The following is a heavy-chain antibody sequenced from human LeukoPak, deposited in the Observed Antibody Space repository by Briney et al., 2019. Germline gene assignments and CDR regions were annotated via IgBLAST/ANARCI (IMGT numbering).Heavy chain of an antibody. CDR2: IGSGADL. D-gene: IGHD3-16*01. J-gene: IGHJ5*02. CDR3: AKDWTPHNRVYDCLDA. V-gene: IGHV3-23*01. CDR1: GFAFGVHA. Sequence: QSGGSLRLSCVGSGFAFGVHAMSWVRQAPGKGPEWVATIGSGADLFYAESVKGRFTISRDDPGNTVWLQMNSLRAEDTALYYCAKDWTPHNRVYDCLDAWGQGTQVTVSS.